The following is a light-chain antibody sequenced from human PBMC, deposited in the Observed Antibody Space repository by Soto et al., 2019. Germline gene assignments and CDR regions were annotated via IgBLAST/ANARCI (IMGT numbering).Light chain of an antibody. Sequence: DIQMTQSPSSLSASVGVRVTITCQASQDIYNYLNWYQQKPGKAPKLLICNASNLETGVPSSFSGSGSGTDFTFTISSLQPEDIATYYCQQYDNLPISFGQGTRLEIK. V-gene: IGKV1-33*01. CDR2: NAS. CDR3: QQYDNLPIS. CDR1: QDIYNY. J-gene: IGKJ5*01.